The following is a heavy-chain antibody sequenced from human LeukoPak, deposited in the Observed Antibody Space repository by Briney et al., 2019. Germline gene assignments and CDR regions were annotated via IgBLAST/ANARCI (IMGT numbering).Heavy chain of an antibody. CDR3: ARVDEGSSPTFDY. CDR1: GGSFSGYY. Sequence: ETLSLTCAVYGGSFSGYYWSWIRQPPGKGLEWIGEINHSGSTNYNPSLRSRVTISVDTSKNQFSLKLSSVTAADTAVYYCARVDEGSSPTFDYWGQGTLVTVSS. D-gene: IGHD6-6*01. V-gene: IGHV4-34*01. J-gene: IGHJ4*02. CDR2: INHSGST.